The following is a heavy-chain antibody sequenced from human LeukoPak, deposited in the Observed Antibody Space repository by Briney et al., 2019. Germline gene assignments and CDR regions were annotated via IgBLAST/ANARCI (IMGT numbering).Heavy chain of an antibody. Sequence: GGSLRLSCAASGFTFSSYWMHWVRQAPGKGLVWVSRVSGDGGSTTYADSVKGRFTISRDNAKNSLYLQMNSLRAEDTAVYYCASSEYYDISAGDYWGQGTLVTVSS. J-gene: IGHJ4*02. CDR3: ASSEYYDISAGDY. V-gene: IGHV3-74*01. CDR2: VSGDGGST. D-gene: IGHD3-9*01. CDR1: GFTFSSYW.